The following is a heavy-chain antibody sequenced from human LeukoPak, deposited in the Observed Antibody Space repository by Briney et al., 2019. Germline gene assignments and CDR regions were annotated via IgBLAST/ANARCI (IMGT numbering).Heavy chain of an antibody. J-gene: IGHJ6*02. D-gene: IGHD3-22*01. CDR2: INHGGST. CDR1: GGSFSGYY. Sequence: SETLSLTCAVYGGSFSGYYWSWIRQPPGKGLEWIGEINHGGSTNYNPSLKSRVTISVDTSKNQFSLKLSSVTAADTAVYYCARKYDSSGYYNNYYYYYGMDVWGQGTTVTVSS. CDR3: ARKYDSSGYYNNYYYYYGMDV. V-gene: IGHV4-34*01.